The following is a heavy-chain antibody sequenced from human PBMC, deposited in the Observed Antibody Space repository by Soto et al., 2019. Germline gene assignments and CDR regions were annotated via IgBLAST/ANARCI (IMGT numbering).Heavy chain of an antibody. CDR2: ISAYNGNT. CDR3: AREDIVA. D-gene: IGHD2-15*01. V-gene: IGHV1-18*01. Sequence: ASVKVSCKASGYTFTSYGISWVRQAPGQGLEWMGWISAYNGNTKYSQKFQGRVTITRDTSASTAYMELSSLRSEDTAVYYCAREDIVAWGQGTLVTVSS. J-gene: IGHJ5*02. CDR1: GYTFTSYG.